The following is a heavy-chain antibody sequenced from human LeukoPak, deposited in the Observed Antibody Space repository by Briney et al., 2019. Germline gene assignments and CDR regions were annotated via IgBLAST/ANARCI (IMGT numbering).Heavy chain of an antibody. CDR2: MNPNTGNA. V-gene: IGHV1-8*03. D-gene: IGHD4-23*01. CDR1: GYTFTNFD. Sequence: GASMKVSCKASGYTFTNFDINWVRQATGQGLEWMGWMNPNTGNAGYAQKFQDRVTITWDASISTAYMDLSSLRSEDTAVYYCARCPTTVVTLPPDYWGQGTLVTVSS. CDR3: ARCPTTVVTLPPDY. J-gene: IGHJ4*02.